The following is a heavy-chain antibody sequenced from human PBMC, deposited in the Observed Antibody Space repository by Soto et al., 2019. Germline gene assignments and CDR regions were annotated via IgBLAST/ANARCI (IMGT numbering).Heavy chain of an antibody. CDR1: GGSISSYY. V-gene: IGHV4-59*08. J-gene: IGHJ5*02. D-gene: IGHD1-26*01. CDR2: IYYSGST. CDR3: ATQEVGGSYVYTFDP. Sequence: SETLSLTCTVSGGSISSYYWSWIRQPPGKGLEWIGYIYYSGSTNYNPSLKSRVTISVDTSKNQFSLKLSSVTAADTAVYYCATQEVGGSYVYTFDPWGQGTLVTVSS.